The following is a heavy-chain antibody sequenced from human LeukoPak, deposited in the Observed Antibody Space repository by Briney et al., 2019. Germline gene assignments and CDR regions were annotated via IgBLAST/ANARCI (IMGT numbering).Heavy chain of an antibody. CDR2: IYYSGST. Sequence: SESLSLTCTVSGGSISSSSYYWGWIRQPPGKGLEWIGSIYYSGSTYYNPSLKSRVTISVDSSKNQFSLRLSSVTAADTAVYYCARESLTWLQSRTSWFDPWGQGTLVTVSS. CDR3: ARESLTWLQSRTSWFDP. D-gene: IGHD5-24*01. J-gene: IGHJ5*02. V-gene: IGHV4-39*07. CDR1: GGSISSSSYY.